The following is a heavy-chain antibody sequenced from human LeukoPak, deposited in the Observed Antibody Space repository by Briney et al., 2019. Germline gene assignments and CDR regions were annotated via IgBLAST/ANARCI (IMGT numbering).Heavy chain of an antibody. CDR2: ISSSSSYI. CDR1: GFTFSSYS. D-gene: IGHD5-12*01. V-gene: IGHV3-21*01. J-gene: IGHJ4*02. CDR3: ARDQGPRATRSRHVIVATIHTDDY. Sequence: GGSLRLSCAASGFTFSSYSMNWVRQAPGKGLEWVSSISSSSSYIYYADSVKGRFTISRDNAKNSLYLQMNSLRAEDTAVYYCARDQGPRATRSRHVIVATIHTDDYWGQGTLATVSS.